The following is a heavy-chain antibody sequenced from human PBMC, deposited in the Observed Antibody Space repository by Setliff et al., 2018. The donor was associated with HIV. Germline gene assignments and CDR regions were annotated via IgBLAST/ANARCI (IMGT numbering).Heavy chain of an antibody. V-gene: IGHV1-69*05. D-gene: IGHD6-19*01. J-gene: IGHJ4*02. Sequence: ASVKVSCKASGGTFSSYAISWVRQAPGQGLEWMGGSIPMYGTSNYAQKFQGRVTITTDESTSTAYMELSGLRSDDTAVYYCARSPRYSSGWYGSYFDQWGQGTLVTVSS. CDR2: SIPMYGTS. CDR1: GGTFSSYA. CDR3: ARSPRYSSGWYGSYFDQ.